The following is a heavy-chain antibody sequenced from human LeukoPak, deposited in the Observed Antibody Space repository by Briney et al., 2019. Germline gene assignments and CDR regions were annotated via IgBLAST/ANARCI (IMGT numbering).Heavy chain of an antibody. J-gene: IGHJ4*02. V-gene: IGHV4-59*01. CDR3: ARDSYGYDRLLDY. CDR2: IYYSGST. Sequence: PGGSLRLSCAASGFTFDDYAMHWVRQAPGKGLEWIGYIYYSGSTNYNPSLKSRATISVDTSKNQFSLKLSSVTAADTAVYYCARDSYGYDRLLDYWGQGTLVTVSS. D-gene: IGHD3-22*01. CDR1: GFTFDDYA.